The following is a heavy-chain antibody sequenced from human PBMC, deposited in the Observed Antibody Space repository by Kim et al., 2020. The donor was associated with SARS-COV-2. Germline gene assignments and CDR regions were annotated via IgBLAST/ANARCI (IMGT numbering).Heavy chain of an antibody. CDR2: IGTAGDP. D-gene: IGHD3-10*01. Sequence: GGSLRLSCAASGFTFSSYDMHWVRQATGKGLEWVSAIGTAGDPYYPGSVKGRFTISRENAKNSLYLQMNSLRAGDTAVYYCARGLEGSGSYSGYYGMDVWGQGTTVTVSS. V-gene: IGHV3-13*05. CDR1: GFTFSSYD. J-gene: IGHJ6*02. CDR3: ARGLEGSGSYSGYYGMDV.